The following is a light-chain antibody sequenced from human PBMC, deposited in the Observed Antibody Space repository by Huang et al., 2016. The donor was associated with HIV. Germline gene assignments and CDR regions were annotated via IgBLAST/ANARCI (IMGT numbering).Light chain of an antibody. CDR1: QSVLYSSNNKNY. CDR3: QQYYSTPYT. V-gene: IGKV4-1*01. CDR2: WAS. J-gene: IGKJ2*01. Sequence: DIVMTQSPDSLAVSLGERATINCKSSQSVLYSSNNKNYLAWYKQKPGQPPKLLIYWASNRESGVPDRLSGSGSGTDFTLTISSRQAEDVAVYYCQQYYSTPYTFGQGTKLEIK.